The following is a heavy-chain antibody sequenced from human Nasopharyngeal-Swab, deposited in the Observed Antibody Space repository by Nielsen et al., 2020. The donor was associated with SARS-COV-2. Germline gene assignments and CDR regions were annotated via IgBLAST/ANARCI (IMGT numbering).Heavy chain of an antibody. CDR1: GFTFGSYA. CDR3: ARDQGYMDV. J-gene: IGHJ6*03. Sequence: GGSLRLSCAASGFTFGSYAMHWVRQAPGKGLEWVAVISYDGSNKYYADSVKGRFTISRDNSKNTLYLQMNSLRAEDTAVYYCARDQGYMDVWGKGTTVTVSS. CDR2: ISYDGSNK. V-gene: IGHV3-30*04.